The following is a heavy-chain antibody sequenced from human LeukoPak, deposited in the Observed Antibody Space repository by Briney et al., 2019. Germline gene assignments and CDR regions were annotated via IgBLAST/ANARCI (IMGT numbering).Heavy chain of an antibody. CDR2: ISYDGSNK. CDR3: ARVDCSGGSCYYANYYYYGMDV. CDR1: GFTFSSYA. V-gene: IGHV3-30-3*01. Sequence: PWGSLRLSCAASGFTFSSYAMHWVRQAPGKGLEWVAVISYDGSNKYYADSVKGRFTISRDNSKNTLYLQMNSLRAEDTAVYYCARVDCSGGSCYYANYYYYGMDVWGQGTTVTVSS. D-gene: IGHD2-15*01. J-gene: IGHJ6*02.